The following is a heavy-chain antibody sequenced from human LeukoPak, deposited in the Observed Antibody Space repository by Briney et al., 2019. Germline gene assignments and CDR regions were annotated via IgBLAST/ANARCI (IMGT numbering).Heavy chain of an antibody. V-gene: IGHV3-21*01. CDR2: ITSSSSYI. CDR3: ARGFFDIVVVPAAVHGDY. CDR1: GFTFSSYS. D-gene: IGHD2-2*01. Sequence: PGGSLRLSCAASGFTFSSYSMNWVRQAPGKGLEWDSSITSSSSYIYYADSVKGRFTISRDNAKNSLYLQMNSLRTEDTAVYYCARGFFDIVVVPAAVHGDYWGQGTLVTVSS. J-gene: IGHJ4*02.